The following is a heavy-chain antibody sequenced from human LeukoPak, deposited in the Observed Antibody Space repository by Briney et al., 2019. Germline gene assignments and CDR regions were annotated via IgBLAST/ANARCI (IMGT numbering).Heavy chain of an antibody. CDR3: VRAKEMGDLASRGDL. CDR2: INQDGSET. V-gene: IGHV3-7*01. CDR1: GFTFTSYW. Sequence: GGSLRLSCAASGFTFTSYWMTWVRQAPGKGLEGVANINQDGSETYYVDSLKGRLTISRDNAENSLYLQMNSLRVEDTAVYYCVRAKEMGDLASRGDLWGQGTMVAVSS. D-gene: IGHD5-24*01. J-gene: IGHJ3*01.